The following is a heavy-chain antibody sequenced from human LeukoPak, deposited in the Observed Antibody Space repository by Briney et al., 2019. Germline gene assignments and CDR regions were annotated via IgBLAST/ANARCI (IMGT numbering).Heavy chain of an antibody. D-gene: IGHD6-6*01. CDR2: MQSSGNS. J-gene: IGHJ5*02. CDR1: GDSISTYH. Sequence: SETLSLTCSVSGDSISTYHWNWIRKPPGKGLEWIAFMQSSGNSNYNPSLKSRVTMFVDTSKNQFSLKLRSVTAADTAVYYCARGRDSYTNSYRFDPWGQGTLVTVSS. V-gene: IGHV4-59*01. CDR3: ARGRDSYTNSYRFDP.